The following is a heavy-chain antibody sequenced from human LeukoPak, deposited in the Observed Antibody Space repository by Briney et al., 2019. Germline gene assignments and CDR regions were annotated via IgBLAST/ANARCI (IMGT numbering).Heavy chain of an antibody. CDR3: AKAGIGFDY. CDR1: GFTFSSYE. CDR2: ISSSGSTI. J-gene: IGHJ4*02. Sequence: GGSLRLSCAASGFTFSSYEMNWVRQAPGKGLEWVSYISSSGSTIYYADSVKGRFTISRDNSKNTLYLQMNSLRAEDTAVYYCAKAGIGFDYWGQGTLVTVSS. D-gene: IGHD3-10*01. V-gene: IGHV3-48*03.